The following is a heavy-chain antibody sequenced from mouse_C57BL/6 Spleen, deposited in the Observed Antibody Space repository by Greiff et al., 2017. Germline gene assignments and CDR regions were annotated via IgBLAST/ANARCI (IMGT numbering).Heavy chain of an antibody. V-gene: IGHV1-82*01. CDR3: AKAYGNYAWFAY. Sequence: QVQLKQSGPELVKPGASVKISCKASGYAFSSSWMNWVKQRPGKGLEWIGRIYPGDGDTNYNGKFKGKATLTADKSSSTAYMQLSSLTSEDSAVYVCAKAYGNYAWFAYWGQGTLVTVSA. CDR2: IYPGDGDT. CDR1: GYAFSSSW. J-gene: IGHJ3*01. D-gene: IGHD2-1*01.